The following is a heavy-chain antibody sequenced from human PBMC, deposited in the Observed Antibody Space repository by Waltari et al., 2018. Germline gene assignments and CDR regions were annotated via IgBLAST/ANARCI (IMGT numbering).Heavy chain of an antibody. CDR2: ISWDGTNT. J-gene: IGHJ4*02. V-gene: IGHV3-43D*04. Sequence: ELQLVESGGAVVQTGGSLRLACAASGLTFADLAWAWVLHAPWKGLEWVAVISWDGTNTYYVDSVKGRFTISRDNSKSTLYLQMSSLRAEDTALYYCVKGRYYDFWSAYPDYWGQGTLVTVSS. CDR3: VKGRYYDFWSAYPDY. D-gene: IGHD3-3*01. CDR1: GLTFADLA.